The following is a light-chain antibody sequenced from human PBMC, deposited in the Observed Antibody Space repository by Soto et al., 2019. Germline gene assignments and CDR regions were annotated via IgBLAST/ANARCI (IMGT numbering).Light chain of an antibody. CDR2: DAS. V-gene: IGKV3-11*01. J-gene: IGKJ5*01. Sequence: EIVLTQSPATLSLSPGERATLSCRASQSVSSYLAWYQQKPGQAPRLLIYDASNRATGIPARFSGSGSGTDFNLTISSLEPEDFAVDYCQQRSNWPITFGQGTRLAIK. CDR3: QQRSNWPIT. CDR1: QSVSSY.